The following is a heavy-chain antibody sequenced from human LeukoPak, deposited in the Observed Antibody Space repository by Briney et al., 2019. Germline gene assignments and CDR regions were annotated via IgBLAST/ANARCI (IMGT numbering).Heavy chain of an antibody. Sequence: ASVKVSCKASGYTFTCYYMHWVRQAPGQGLEWMGRINPNSGGTNYAQKFQGRVTMTRDTSISTAYMELSRLRSDDTAVYYCASISGYSSGWYDYWGQGTLVTVSS. CDR1: GYTFTCYY. V-gene: IGHV1-2*06. D-gene: IGHD6-19*01. CDR3: ASISGYSSGWYDY. J-gene: IGHJ4*02. CDR2: INPNSGGT.